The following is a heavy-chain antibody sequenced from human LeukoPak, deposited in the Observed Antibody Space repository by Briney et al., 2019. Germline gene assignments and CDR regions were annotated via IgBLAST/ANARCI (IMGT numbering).Heavy chain of an antibody. CDR1: GFTFSDYY. D-gene: IGHD6-6*01. Sequence: GGSLRLSCAASGFTFSDYYMSWIRQAPGKGLEWVSYISSSSSYIYYADSVKGRFTISRDNAKNSLYLQINSLRAEDTAVYYCARDRWQLAQDFDYWGQGTLVTVSS. V-gene: IGHV3-11*06. CDR2: ISSSSSYI. CDR3: ARDRWQLAQDFDY. J-gene: IGHJ4*02.